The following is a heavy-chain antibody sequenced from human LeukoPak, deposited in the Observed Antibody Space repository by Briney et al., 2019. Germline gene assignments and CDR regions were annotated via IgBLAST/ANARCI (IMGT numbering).Heavy chain of an antibody. CDR1: GFTFSNYW. CDR3: ARVPYVFDL. V-gene: IGHV3-74*01. CDR2: INRDGSST. Sequence: GGSLRLSCAASGFTFSNYWMHWVRQAPGKGLVWVSRINRDGSSTDYRDSGKGRFTISRDNARNTLYLQMNSLRAEDTAVYYCARVPYVFDLWGQGTMVTVSS. J-gene: IGHJ3*01.